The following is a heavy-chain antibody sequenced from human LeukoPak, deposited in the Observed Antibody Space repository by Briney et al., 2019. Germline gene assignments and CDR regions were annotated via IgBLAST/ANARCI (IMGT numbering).Heavy chain of an antibody. J-gene: IGHJ4*02. D-gene: IGHD3-9*01. CDR1: GGSFSDYY. CDR3: AKELYDILTGYSSGFDH. CDR2: INDSGFST. V-gene: IGHV3-23*01. Sequence: ETLSLTCAVFGGSFSDYYWSWIRQAPGKGLEWVATINDSGFSTYYADSVTGRFTISRDNSKNTLYLQMNSLRAEDTAVYYCAKELYDILTGYSSGFDHWGQGTLVTVSS.